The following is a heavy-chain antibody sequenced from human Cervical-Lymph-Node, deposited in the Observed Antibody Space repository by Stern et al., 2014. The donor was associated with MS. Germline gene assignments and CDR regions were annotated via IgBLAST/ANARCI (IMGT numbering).Heavy chain of an antibody. CDR3: ATDVPTHRYYFDTSGHRGEYYYYCMDV. J-gene: IGHJ6*02. CDR2: IIPIFGTS. D-gene: IGHD3-22*01. Sequence: QVQLVQSGAEVKKPGSSVTVSCKASGGIFSGYVFSWVRQAPGQGLEWMGGIIPIFGTSNYAQKFQGRVTLTADESTTTAYMELSSLRSEDTAVYYCATDVPTHRYYFDTSGHRGEYYYYCMDVWGQGTTVTVSS. V-gene: IGHV1-69*01. CDR1: GGIFSGYV.